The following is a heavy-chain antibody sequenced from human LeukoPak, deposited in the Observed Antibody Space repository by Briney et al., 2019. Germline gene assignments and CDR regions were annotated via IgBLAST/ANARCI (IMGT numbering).Heavy chain of an antibody. J-gene: IGHJ4*02. D-gene: IGHD3-3*01. CDR3: AKDAKRNYDFWDRFDY. CDR1: GFTFSSYA. V-gene: IGHV3-23*01. Sequence: GESLRLSCAASGFTFSSYAMSWVRQAPGKGLEWVSAISGSGAAPTYADSVKGRFTISRDNSKNTLYLQMNSLRADDTALYYCAKDAKRNYDFWDRFDYWGQGALVTVSS. CDR2: ISGSGAAP.